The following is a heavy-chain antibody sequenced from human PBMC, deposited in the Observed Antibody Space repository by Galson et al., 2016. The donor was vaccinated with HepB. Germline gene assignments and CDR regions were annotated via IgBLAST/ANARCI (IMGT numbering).Heavy chain of an antibody. Sequence: SLRLSCATSGFTFGDYAMSWFRQAPGKGLEWVGFLRSKTYGGTTEYTAPVKARFTIPRDDSKSFAYLQMSSLNTGDAAVYYCARGTPDYRPYYFDYWGQGTLVTVSS. V-gene: IGHV3-49*01. CDR2: LRSKTYGGTT. CDR1: GFTFGDYA. CDR3: ARGTPDYRPYYFDY. D-gene: IGHD4-11*01. J-gene: IGHJ4*02.